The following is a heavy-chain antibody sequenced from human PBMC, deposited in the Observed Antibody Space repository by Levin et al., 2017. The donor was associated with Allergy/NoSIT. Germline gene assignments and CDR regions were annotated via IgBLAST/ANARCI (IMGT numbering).Heavy chain of an antibody. V-gene: IGHV3-30*18. D-gene: IGHD6-19*01. J-gene: IGHJ4*02. CDR3: AKNLLAMTLAGYFDH. CDR2: ISTDGTKT. CDR1: GFTLRNYG. Sequence: PGGSLRLSCAASGFTLRNYGMHWVRQAPGKGLEWVAVISTDGTKTYYGDSVKGRFTISRDNSKNTLYLQMNSLRGEDTAVYYCAKNLLAMTLAGYFDHWGQGTLVTVSS.